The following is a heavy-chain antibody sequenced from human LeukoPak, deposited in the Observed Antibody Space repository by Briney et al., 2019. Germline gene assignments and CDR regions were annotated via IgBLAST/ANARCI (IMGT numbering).Heavy chain of an antibody. CDR1: GFTFSSYA. CDR3: ARGGPYGPFDY. D-gene: IGHD2-15*01. Sequence: GGSLRLSCAASGFTFSSYAMHWVRQAPGKGLEWVAVISYDGSNKYYADSVKGRFTISRDNSKNTLYLQMNSLRAEDTALYYCARGGPYGPFDYWGQGTLVTVSS. V-gene: IGHV3-30-3*01. J-gene: IGHJ4*02. CDR2: ISYDGSNK.